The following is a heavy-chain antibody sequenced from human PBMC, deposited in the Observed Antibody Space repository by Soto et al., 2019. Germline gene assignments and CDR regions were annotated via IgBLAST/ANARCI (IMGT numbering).Heavy chain of an antibody. CDR1: GLTLQDYA. CDR3: GKDISPGGMDV. Sequence: EVQLVESGGGLVQPGGSLRLSCAGSGLTLQDYAMHWVRQAPGKGLEWVSGIYYNSDRIDYADSVKGRFTISRDNARDSLYLQMNSLRTEHTAFYYCGKDISPGGMDVWGRGIMVTVSS. V-gene: IGHV3-9*01. CDR2: IYYNSDRI. J-gene: IGHJ6*04.